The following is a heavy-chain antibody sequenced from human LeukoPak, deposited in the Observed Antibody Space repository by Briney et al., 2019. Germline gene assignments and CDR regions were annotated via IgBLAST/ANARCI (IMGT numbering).Heavy chain of an antibody. J-gene: IGHJ4*02. CDR1: GFTFSSYG. V-gene: IGHV3-30*03. CDR2: ISYDGSNK. D-gene: IGHD6-19*01. CDR3: ARVSDSSGWYYFDY. Sequence: PGGSLRLSCVASGFTFSSYGMHWVRQAPGKGLEWVAVISYDGSNKYYADSVKGRFTISRDNSKNTLYLQMNSLRAEDTAVYYCARVSDSSGWYYFDYWGQGTLVTVSS.